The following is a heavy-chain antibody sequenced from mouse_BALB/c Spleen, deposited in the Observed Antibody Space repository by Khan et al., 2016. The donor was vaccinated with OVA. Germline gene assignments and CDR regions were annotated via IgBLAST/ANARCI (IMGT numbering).Heavy chain of an antibody. D-gene: IGHD1-1*01. V-gene: IGHV1S56*01. CDR2: IYPGDGRT. J-gene: IGHJ1*01. CDR1: GDTLISYY. Sequence: QVQLQQSGLELVNPAASVKISCKASGDTLISYYIHWVKQRPGQGLEWIGWIYPGDGRTKYNEKFKGKTILTADKSASTSYMLLSSLTSEDSAIYFCAISYYGSFWYVDVWGAGTMVTVSS. CDR3: AISYYGSFWYVDV.